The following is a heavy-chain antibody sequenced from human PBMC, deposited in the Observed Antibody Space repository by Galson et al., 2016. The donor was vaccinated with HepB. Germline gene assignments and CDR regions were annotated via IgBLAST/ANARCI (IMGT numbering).Heavy chain of an antibody. Sequence: EPLSLTCTVSNGSISSDYWSWFRQAPGKGLELIGHIYYSGSTNYNPSLKSRVTISAGSNEFSLKLTSVTAADTAVYYCARVPYCSGRTCLARYFDYRGRGILVTVSS. CDR2: IYYSGST. V-gene: IGHV4-59*01. CDR1: NGSISSDY. J-gene: IGHJ4*02. CDR3: ARVPYCSGRTCLARYFDY. D-gene: IGHD2-15*01.